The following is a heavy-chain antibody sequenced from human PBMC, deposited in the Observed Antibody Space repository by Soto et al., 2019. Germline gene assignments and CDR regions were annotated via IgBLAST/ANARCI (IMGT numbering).Heavy chain of an antibody. CDR2: IWYDGSNK. CDR1: GFTFSSYG. CDR3: ASEPQWLQILDY. Sequence: GGSLRLSCAASGFTFSSYGMHWVRQAPGKGLEWVAVIWYDGSNKYYADSVKGRFTISRDNSKNTLYLQMNSLRAEDTAVYYCASEPQWLQILDYWGQGTLVTVSS. V-gene: IGHV3-33*01. D-gene: IGHD6-19*01. J-gene: IGHJ4*02.